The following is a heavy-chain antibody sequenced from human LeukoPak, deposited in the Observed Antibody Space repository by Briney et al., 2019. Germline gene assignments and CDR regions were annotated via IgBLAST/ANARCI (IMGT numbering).Heavy chain of an antibody. Sequence: SETLSLTCTVSGGSISSYYWSWIRQPPGKGLEWIGFFSYSGSTSYNPSLKSRVTISVDTSKNHFSLKLSSVTAADTAVYYCAREAVAGGYYGVDVWGQGTTVTVSS. D-gene: IGHD2-8*02. CDR2: FSYSGST. J-gene: IGHJ6*02. CDR1: GGSISSYY. V-gene: IGHV4-59*01. CDR3: AREAVAGGYYGVDV.